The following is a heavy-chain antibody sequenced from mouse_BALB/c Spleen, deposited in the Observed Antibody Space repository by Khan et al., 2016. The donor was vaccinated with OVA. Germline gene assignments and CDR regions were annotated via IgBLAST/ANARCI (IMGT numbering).Heavy chain of an antibody. CDR1: GFNIKDTY. Sequence: EVQLQQSGAELVKPGASVKLSCTASGFNIKDTYLHWVKQRPEQGLEWIGRIAPANGNTQYDPKFQGKATITADTSSKHSYTPLKRLTSEDTAVYYCARPSYDPRDFEVWGAGTTVTVSS. D-gene: IGHD2-3*01. J-gene: IGHJ1*01. CDR2: IAPANGNT. CDR3: ARPSYDPRDFEV. V-gene: IGHV14-3*02.